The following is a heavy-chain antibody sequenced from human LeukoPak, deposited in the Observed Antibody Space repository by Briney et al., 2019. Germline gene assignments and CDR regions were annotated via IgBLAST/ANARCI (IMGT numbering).Heavy chain of an antibody. Sequence: GASVKVSCKASGYTFTGYYMHWVRQAPRQGLEWMGWINPNSGGTNYAQKFQGRVTMTRDTSISTAYMELSRLRSDDTAVYYCAREGSGYCSGGSCYDGANWFDPWGQGTLVTVSS. V-gene: IGHV1-2*02. CDR1: GYTFTGYY. CDR3: AREGSGYCSGGSCYDGANWFDP. D-gene: IGHD2-15*01. J-gene: IGHJ5*02. CDR2: INPNSGGT.